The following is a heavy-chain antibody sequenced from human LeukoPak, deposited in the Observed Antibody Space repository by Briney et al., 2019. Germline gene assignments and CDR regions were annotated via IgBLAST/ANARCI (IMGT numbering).Heavy chain of an antibody. D-gene: IGHD3-10*01. CDR2: ISHTSEYT. CDR1: GFTLSSYT. J-gene: IGHJ4*02. V-gene: IGHV3-23*01. Sequence: GGSLRLSCAASGFTLSSYTMSWVRQAPGKGLEWVSAISHTSEYTCHADSVKGRFTISRDNSKNTLYLQMNSLRAEDTAMYYCAKGSSAGRPYYFDYWGQGTLVTVSS. CDR3: AKGSSAGRPYYFDY.